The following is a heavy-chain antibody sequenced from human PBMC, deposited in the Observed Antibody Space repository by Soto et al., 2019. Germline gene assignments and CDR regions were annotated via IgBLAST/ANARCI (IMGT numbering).Heavy chain of an antibody. CDR1: GFSFSAYA. D-gene: IGHD2-8*02. V-gene: IGHV3-30-3*01. J-gene: IGHJ1*01. CDR3: VRARQNLVVNEYFQY. Sequence: GGSLRLSCAASGFSFSAYAIHWVRQAPGKGLEWVALISYDETTTYYADSVKGRFTISRDNSKNTLYLQMNSLRSEDTAVYYCVRARQNLVVNEYFQYWGQGTLVTVSS. CDR2: ISYDETTT.